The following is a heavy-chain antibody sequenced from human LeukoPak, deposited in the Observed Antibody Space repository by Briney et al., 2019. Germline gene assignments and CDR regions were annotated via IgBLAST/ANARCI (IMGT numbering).Heavy chain of an antibody. V-gene: IGHV4-34*01. CDR3: ARGEEDVLLWFGDPGHWFDP. Sequence: SETLSLTCAVYGGSFSGYYWSWIRQPPGKGLEWIGEINHSGSTNYNPSLKSRVTISVDTSKNQFSLKLSSVTAADTAVYYCARGEEDVLLWFGDPGHWFDPWGQGTLVTVSS. CDR2: INHSGST. J-gene: IGHJ5*02. CDR1: GGSFSGYY. D-gene: IGHD3-10*01.